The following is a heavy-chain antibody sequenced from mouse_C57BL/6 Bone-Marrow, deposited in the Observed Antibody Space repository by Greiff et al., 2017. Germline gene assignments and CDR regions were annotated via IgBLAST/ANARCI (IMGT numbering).Heavy chain of an antibody. CDR1: GFTFSSYA. CDR3: ARDYDGQVKGYYFDY. Sequence: EVQLVESGGGLVKPGGSLKLSCAASGFTFSSYAMSWVRQTPEKRLEWVATISDGGSYTYYPDNVKGRFTISRDNAKNNLYLQMSHLKSEDTAMYYCARDYDGQVKGYYFDYWGQGTTLTVSS. D-gene: IGHD1-1*01. J-gene: IGHJ2*01. CDR2: ISDGGSYT. V-gene: IGHV5-4*01.